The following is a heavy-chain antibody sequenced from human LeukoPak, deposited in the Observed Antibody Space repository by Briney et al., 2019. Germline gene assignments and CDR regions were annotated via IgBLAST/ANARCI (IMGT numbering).Heavy chain of an antibody. CDR1: GYSISSGYY. CDR2: IYHSGST. CDR3: ARVLVDSGSYTESFFDY. D-gene: IGHD1-26*01. J-gene: IGHJ4*02. V-gene: IGHV4-38-2*02. Sequence: PSETLSLTCTVSGYSISSGYYWGWIRQPPGKGLEWIGSIYHSGSTYYNPSLKSRVTISVDTSKNQFSLKLGSVTAADTAVYYCARVLVDSGSYTESFFDYWGQGTLVTVSS.